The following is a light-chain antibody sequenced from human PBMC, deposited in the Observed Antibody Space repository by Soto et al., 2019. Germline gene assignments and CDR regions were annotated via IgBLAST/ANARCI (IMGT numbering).Light chain of an antibody. J-gene: IGKJ2*01. V-gene: IGKV3-15*01. CDR2: DAS. Sequence: EIVMTQSPDTLSVSPGERATLSCRASQSVGSRLTWYQQKRGQAPRLLIFDASTRATGIPARFSGSGSGTEFTLTISSLQSEDFAVYYCLQYHKWPYTFDQGTKLEIK. CDR3: LQYHKWPYT. CDR1: QSVGSR.